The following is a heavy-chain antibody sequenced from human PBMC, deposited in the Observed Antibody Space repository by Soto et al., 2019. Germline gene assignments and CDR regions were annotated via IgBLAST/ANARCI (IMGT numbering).Heavy chain of an antibody. D-gene: IGHD3-3*01. J-gene: IGHJ4*02. CDR2: TYYSGST. Sequence: PSETLSLTCTVSGGSISSGGYYWSWIRQHPGKGLEWIGYTYYSGSTYYNPSLKSRVTISVDTSKNQFSLKLSSVTAADTAVYYCARAYYDFWSGYFDDWGQGTLVTVSS. CDR1: GGSISSGGYY. CDR3: ARAYYDFWSGYFDD. V-gene: IGHV4-31*03.